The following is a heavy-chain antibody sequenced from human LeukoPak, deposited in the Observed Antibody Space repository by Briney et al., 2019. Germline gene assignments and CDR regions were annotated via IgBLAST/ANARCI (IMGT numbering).Heavy chain of an antibody. CDR1: GFTFSSYG. V-gene: IGHV3-23*01. CDR3: ARLGRGGGDDIHAFDI. D-gene: IGHD2-21*01. CDR2: ISGSGDHT. Sequence: PGGSLRLSCAASGFTFSSYGMSWVRQAPGKGLEWVSAISGSGDHTYYADSVKGRFTISRDNSKNTLYLQMNSLRAEDTAVYYCARLGRGGGDDIHAFDIWGQGTMVTVSS. J-gene: IGHJ3*02.